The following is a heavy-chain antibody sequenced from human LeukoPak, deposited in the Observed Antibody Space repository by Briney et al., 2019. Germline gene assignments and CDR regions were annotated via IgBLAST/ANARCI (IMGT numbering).Heavy chain of an antibody. Sequence: GGSLRLSCAASGLSLSNYWMHWVRQAPGKGLVWVSRVNIDGSSTTYADSVKGRFTISRDNAKNTAYLQMNSLSVEDTGVYFCSRGAPGSGMSSWSHWGQGTLVTVSS. CDR1: GLSLSNYW. CDR3: SRGAPGSGMSSWSH. J-gene: IGHJ4*02. CDR2: VNIDGSST. V-gene: IGHV3-74*01. D-gene: IGHD1-26*01.